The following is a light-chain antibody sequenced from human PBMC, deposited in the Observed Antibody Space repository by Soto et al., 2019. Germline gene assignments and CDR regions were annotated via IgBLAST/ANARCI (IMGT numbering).Light chain of an antibody. Sequence: QSALTQPASVSGSPGQSITVSCTGTRSDIGGYSHVSWYQQHPDKAPKLIIYEVRNRPSGVSNRFSASKSGNTASLTISGLQAEDEADYYCSSYTSSGTYVFGTGTKVTVL. CDR3: SSYTSSGTYV. CDR2: EVR. J-gene: IGLJ1*01. CDR1: RSDIGGYSH. V-gene: IGLV2-14*03.